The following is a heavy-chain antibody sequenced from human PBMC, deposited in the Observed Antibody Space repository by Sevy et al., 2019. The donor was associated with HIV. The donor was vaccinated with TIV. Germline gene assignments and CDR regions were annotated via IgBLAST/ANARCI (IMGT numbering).Heavy chain of an antibody. D-gene: IGHD2-8*02. CDR1: GYTFTSYG. Sequence: ASVKVSYKASGYTFTSYGISWVRQAPGQGLEWMGWISAYNGNTNYAQKLQGRVTMTTDTSTSTAYMELRSLRSDDTAVYYCARDDTERYYYYYGMDVWGQGTTVTVSS. CDR3: ARDDTERYYYYYGMDV. V-gene: IGHV1-18*01. J-gene: IGHJ6*02. CDR2: ISAYNGNT.